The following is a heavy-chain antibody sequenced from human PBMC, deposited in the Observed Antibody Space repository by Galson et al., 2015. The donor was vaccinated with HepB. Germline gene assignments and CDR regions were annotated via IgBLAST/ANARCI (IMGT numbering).Heavy chain of an antibody. V-gene: IGHV3-66*01. Sequence: SLRLSCAASGFTFSSYAMSWVRQAPGKGLEWVSVISTGVNTYYADSVKGRFTFSRDNSKNTLSLQMNSLRAEDTAVYYCARLSTPRDWYFDLWGRGTLVTVSS. CDR2: ISTGVNT. J-gene: IGHJ2*01. CDR3: ARLSTPRDWYFDL. CDR1: GFTFSSYA. D-gene: IGHD2-2*01.